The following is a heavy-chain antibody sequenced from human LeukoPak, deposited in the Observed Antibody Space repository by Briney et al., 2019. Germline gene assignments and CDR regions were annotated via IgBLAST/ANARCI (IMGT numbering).Heavy chain of an antibody. V-gene: IGHV3-48*03. Sequence: PGGSLRLSCAASGFTFSSYEMNWVRQAPGKGLEWVSYISSSGSTIYYADSVKGRFTISRDNAKNSLYLQMNSLRAEDTAVYYCARVWVVVAATDYWGQGTLATVSS. J-gene: IGHJ4*02. CDR2: ISSSGSTI. CDR1: GFTFSSYE. CDR3: ARVWVVVAATDY. D-gene: IGHD2-15*01.